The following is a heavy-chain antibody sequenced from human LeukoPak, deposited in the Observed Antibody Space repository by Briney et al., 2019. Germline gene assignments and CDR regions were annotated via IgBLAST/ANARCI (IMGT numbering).Heavy chain of an antibody. CDR3: AKGEFWTGIGEFFLY. D-gene: IGHD3/OR15-3a*01. V-gene: IGHV3-33*06. Sequence: PGGSLRLSCAASGFSFSTYGMFWVRQAPGKGLEWVGVVSYDGSKQYYADSVKGRFTISRDNSKNTLYLQMDILRAEDTAVYYCAKGEFWTGIGEFFLYWGQGTLVTVSS. J-gene: IGHJ1*01. CDR2: VSYDGSKQ. CDR1: GFSFSTYG.